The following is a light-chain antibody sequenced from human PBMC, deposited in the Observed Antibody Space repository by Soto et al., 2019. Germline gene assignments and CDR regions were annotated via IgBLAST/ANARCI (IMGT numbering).Light chain of an antibody. V-gene: IGKV3-15*01. CDR2: SAS. CDR1: QSVSGS. CDR3: QQYHDWPPST. J-gene: IGKJ1*01. Sequence: EIVLTQSPGTLSLSPGERATLSCRASQSVSGSLAWYQQSPGQAPRLLIYSASTRATGIPARFSGSGSGTEFTLTISSLQSEDFAVYYCQQYHDWPPSTFGQGTKVDIK.